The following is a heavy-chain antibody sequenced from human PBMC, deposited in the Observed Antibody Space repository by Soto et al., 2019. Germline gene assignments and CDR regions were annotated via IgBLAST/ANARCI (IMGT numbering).Heavy chain of an antibody. Sequence: QVQLVESGGGVVQPGRSLRLSCAASGFTFSSYAMHWVRQAPGKGLEWVAVISYDGSNKYYADSVKGRFTISRDNSKNTLYLQMNSLRAEDTAVYYCARDSGPTHMSFDYWGQGTLVTVSS. CDR2: ISYDGSNK. CDR1: GFTFSSYA. CDR3: ARDSGPTHMSFDY. V-gene: IGHV3-30-3*01. J-gene: IGHJ4*02.